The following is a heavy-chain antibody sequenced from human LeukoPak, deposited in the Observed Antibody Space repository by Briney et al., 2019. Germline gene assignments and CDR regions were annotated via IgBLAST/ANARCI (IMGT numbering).Heavy chain of an antibody. CDR2: IGGSGDTI. CDR1: GFTFSGYS. J-gene: IGHJ4*02. D-gene: IGHD1-7*01. Sequence: GGSLRLSCAASGFTFSGYSMNWVRQAPGEGLEWVSYIGGSGDTIFYADSVKGRFTISRDNAKNSLYLQMNSLRAEDTALYYCARAGLYNWNYEGTAYFDYWGQGTLVTVSS. CDR3: ARAGLYNWNYEGTAYFDY. V-gene: IGHV3-48*04.